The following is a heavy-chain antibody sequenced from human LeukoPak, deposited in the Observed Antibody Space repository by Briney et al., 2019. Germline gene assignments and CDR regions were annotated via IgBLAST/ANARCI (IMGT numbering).Heavy chain of an antibody. Sequence: GGSLRLSWAASGFTFSSYSMTWVRQAPGKGLEWVSSISSSSSYIYYADSVKGRFTISRDNAKNSLYLQMNSLRAEDTAVYYCASSVVVAASWFDPWGQGTLVTVSS. V-gene: IGHV3-21*01. J-gene: IGHJ5*02. CDR1: GFTFSSYS. CDR2: ISSSSSYI. CDR3: ASSVVVAASWFDP. D-gene: IGHD2-15*01.